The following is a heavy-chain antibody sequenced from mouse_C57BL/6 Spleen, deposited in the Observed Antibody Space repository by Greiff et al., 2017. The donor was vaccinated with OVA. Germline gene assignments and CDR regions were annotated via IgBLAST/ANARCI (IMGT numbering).Heavy chain of an antibody. V-gene: IGHV1-82*01. CDR3: ARDDYDQYYFDY. D-gene: IGHD2-4*01. J-gene: IGHJ2*01. CDR2: IYPGDGDT. CDR1: GYAFSSSW. Sequence: VQLQQSGPELVKPGASVKISCKASGYAFSSSWMNWVKQRPGKGLEWIGRIYPGDGDTNYNGKFKGKATLTADKSSSTAYMQLSSLTSEDSAVYCCARDDYDQYYFDYWGQGTTLTVSS.